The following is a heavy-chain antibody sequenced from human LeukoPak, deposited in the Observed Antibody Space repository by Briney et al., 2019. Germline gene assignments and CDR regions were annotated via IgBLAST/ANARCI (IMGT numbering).Heavy chain of an antibody. CDR2: IYHSGST. V-gene: IGHV4-4*02. Sequence: PSETLSLTCAVSGGFISSSNWWTWVRPPPGKGLEWIGEIYHSGSTNYNPPLKSRVTISVDTSKSQFSLKLSSVTAADTAVYYCARETSQKGAHYMDVWGKGTTVTISS. CDR3: ARETSQKGAHYMDV. D-gene: IGHD3-16*01. J-gene: IGHJ6*03. CDR1: GGFISSSNW.